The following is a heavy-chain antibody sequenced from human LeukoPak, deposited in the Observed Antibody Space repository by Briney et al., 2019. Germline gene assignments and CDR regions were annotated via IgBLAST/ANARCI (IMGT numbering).Heavy chain of an antibody. D-gene: IGHD5-18*01. V-gene: IGHV3-33*08. CDR1: GFTFSSYA. Sequence: GGSLRLSCAASGFTFSSYAMHWVRQAPGKGLEWVAVIWYDGSNKYYADSVKGRFTISRDNSKNTLYLQMNSLRAEDTAVYYCARDRSLAIIDYWGQGTLVTVSS. CDR3: ARDRSLAIIDY. J-gene: IGHJ4*02. CDR2: IWYDGSNK.